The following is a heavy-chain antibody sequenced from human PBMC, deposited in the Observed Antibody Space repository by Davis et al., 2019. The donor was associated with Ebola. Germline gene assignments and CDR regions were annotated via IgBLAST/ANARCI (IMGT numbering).Heavy chain of an antibody. CDR1: EYTFTNYW. CDR2: IYPGDSDT. D-gene: IGHD3-9*01. J-gene: IGHJ5*02. Sequence: GESLKISCKGSEYTFTNYWIGWVRQMPGKGLEWMGIIYPGDSDTRYSPSFQGQVTISADKSISTAYLQWSSLKASDTAMYYCARLGDPLRYFDWSFDPWGQGTLVTVSS. V-gene: IGHV5-51*01. CDR3: ARLGDPLRYFDWSFDP.